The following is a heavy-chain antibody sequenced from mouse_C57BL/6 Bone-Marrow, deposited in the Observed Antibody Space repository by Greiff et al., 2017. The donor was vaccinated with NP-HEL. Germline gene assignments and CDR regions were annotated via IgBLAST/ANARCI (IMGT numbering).Heavy chain of an antibody. D-gene: IGHD2-1*01. CDR2: ISSGGSYT. J-gene: IGHJ3*01. Sequence: EVMLVESGGDLVKPGGSLKLSCAASGFTFSSYGMSWVRQTPDKRLEWVATISSGGSYTYYPDSVKGRFTISRDNAKNTLYLQMSSLKSEVTAIYYCARCNYWFAYWGQGTLVTVSA. CDR1: GFTFSSYG. V-gene: IGHV5-6*01. CDR3: ARCNYWFAY.